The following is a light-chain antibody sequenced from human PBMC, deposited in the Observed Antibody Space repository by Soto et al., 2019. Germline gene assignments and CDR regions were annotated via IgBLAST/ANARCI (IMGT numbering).Light chain of an antibody. CDR1: QSVSSSY. J-gene: IGKJ2*01. V-gene: IGKV3-20*01. CDR3: QQYGRSSPT. Sequence: EIVLTQSPGTLSLSPGERATLSCRASQSVSSSYLAWYQQKSGQAPRLLIYAASSRATDIPDRFSGSGSGTDFTLTISRLEPEDFAVYYSQQYGRSSPTFGQGTKLEIK. CDR2: AAS.